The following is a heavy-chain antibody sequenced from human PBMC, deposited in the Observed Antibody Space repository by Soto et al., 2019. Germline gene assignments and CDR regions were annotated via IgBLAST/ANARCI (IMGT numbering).Heavy chain of an antibody. Sequence: QVTLKESGPVLVKPTETLTLTCTVSGFSLSSSAMGVSWVRQSPVKALEWLEHIFSNDEKAYSTSLETRLTISRDASKSPVVLTLINVDPVDTDTFFFARVRQCYGANSYDYGGKGTLVTVS. V-gene: IGHV2-26*01. CDR3: ARVRQCYGANSYDY. CDR2: IFSNDEK. J-gene: IGHJ4*02. D-gene: IGHD5-18*01. CDR1: GFSLSSSAMG.